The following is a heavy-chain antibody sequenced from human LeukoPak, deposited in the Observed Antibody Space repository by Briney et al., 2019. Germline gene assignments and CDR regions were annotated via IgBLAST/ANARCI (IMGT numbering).Heavy chain of an antibody. CDR2: IIPIFGTA. D-gene: IGHD6-13*01. V-gene: IGHV1-69*06. CDR3: ASSSSSWHYYYYYMDV. J-gene: IGHJ6*03. CDR1: GGTFSSYA. Sequence: SVKVSCKASGGTFSSYAISWVRQAPGQGLEWMGGIIPIFGTANYAQKFQGRVTITADKSTSTAYMELSSLRSEDTAVYYCASSSSSWHYYYYYMDVWGKGTTVTISS.